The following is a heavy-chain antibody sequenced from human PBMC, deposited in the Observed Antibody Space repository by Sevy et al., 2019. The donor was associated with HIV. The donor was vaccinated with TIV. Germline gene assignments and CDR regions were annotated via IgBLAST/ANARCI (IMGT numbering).Heavy chain of an antibody. J-gene: IGHJ4*02. CDR3: ARGGCTRPHDY. V-gene: IGHV3-23*01. Sequence: GGSLRLSCAASGFAFYDYSMSWIRQAPGKGLEWVATLSFGCGKINYADSVKGRFTISRDNSKNSFYLQMDNLRVEDTALCDCARGGCTRPHDYWGQGTRVTVSS. CDR2: LSFGCGKI. CDR1: GFAFYDYS. D-gene: IGHD2-8*01.